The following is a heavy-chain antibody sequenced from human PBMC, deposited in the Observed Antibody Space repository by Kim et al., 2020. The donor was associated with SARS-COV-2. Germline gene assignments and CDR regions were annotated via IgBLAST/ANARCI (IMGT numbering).Heavy chain of an antibody. CDR3: ARDGAVPYYYYGMDV. D-gene: IGHD2-15*01. V-gene: IGHV3-7*03. Sequence: DSVKSRFTISRDNAKNSLYLQMNSLRAEDTAVYYCARDGAVPYYYYGMDVWGQGTTVTVSS. J-gene: IGHJ6*02.